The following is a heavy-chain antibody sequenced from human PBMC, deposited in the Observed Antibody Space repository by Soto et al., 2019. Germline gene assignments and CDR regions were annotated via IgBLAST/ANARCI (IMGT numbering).Heavy chain of an antibody. CDR3: ARGYDFVWGSYRSDAFDI. CDR1: GYTFTSYA. J-gene: IGHJ3*02. Sequence: ASVKVSCKASGYTFTSYAMNWVRQAPGQRLEWLGWLNAGNSNREYSQKFQGRIIMTKDTSASTAYMELSSLISEDTAVYYCARGYDFVWGSYRSDAFDIWGQGAMVTVSS. V-gene: IGHV1-3*01. CDR2: LNAGNSNR. D-gene: IGHD3-16*02.